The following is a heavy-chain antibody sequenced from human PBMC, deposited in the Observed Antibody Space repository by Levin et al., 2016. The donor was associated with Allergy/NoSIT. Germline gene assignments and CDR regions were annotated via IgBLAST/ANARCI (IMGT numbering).Heavy chain of an antibody. J-gene: IGHJ6*02. CDR2: IDPSDSFT. V-gene: IGHV5-10-1*01. CDR3: ARSPLRGVPYYGMDV. CDR1: GYTFDTYW. D-gene: IGHD2-8*01. Sequence: GGSLRLSCKGSGYTFDTYWITWVRHMPGKGLEWMGRIDPSDSFTKYNPSFEGHVIFSVDKSTTTAFLQWSSLRASDTAIYYCARSPLRGVPYYGMDVWGQGTTVTVSS.